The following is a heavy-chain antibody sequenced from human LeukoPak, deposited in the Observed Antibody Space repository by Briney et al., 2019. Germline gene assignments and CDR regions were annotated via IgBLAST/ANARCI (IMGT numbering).Heavy chain of an antibody. CDR1: GFTFSDYY. CDR3: ARIRSMIVVGLDY. J-gene: IGHJ4*02. D-gene: IGHD3-22*01. V-gene: IGHV3-11*01. CDR2: ISSSGSTI. Sequence: GGSLRLSCAASGFTFSDYYMSWIRQAPGKGLEWISYISSSGSTIYYADSVKGRFTISRDNAKNSLYLQMNSLRAEDTAVYYCARIRSMIVVGLDYWGQGTLVTVSS.